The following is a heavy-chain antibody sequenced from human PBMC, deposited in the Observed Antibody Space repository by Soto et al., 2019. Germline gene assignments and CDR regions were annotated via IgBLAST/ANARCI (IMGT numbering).Heavy chain of an antibody. CDR3: ARGYTSMDIDY. V-gene: IGHV1-69*13. J-gene: IGHJ4*02. D-gene: IGHD5-18*01. CDR2: MIPIFGSA. CDR1: GGTFSSFA. Sequence: SVKVSCKSSGGTFSSFAFNWVRHATGQGLEWIGGMIPIFGSANYAQRFQGRVTITADESTSTANMELKSLRSEDTAVYYCARGYTSMDIDYWGQGTLVTVSS.